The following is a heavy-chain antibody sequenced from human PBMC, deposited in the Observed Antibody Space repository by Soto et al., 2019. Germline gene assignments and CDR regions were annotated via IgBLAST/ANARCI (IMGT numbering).Heavy chain of an antibody. Sequence: SETPSLTCTVSGGSIRDSNYYWAWIRQPPGKGLEWIGSIYYSGSTYYNPSLKSRVSVSVDTSKTQFSLQLSSVTAADTAVYLCTRHPQIWSIWLDPWGQGTLGTGS. CDR3: TRHPQIWSIWLDP. CDR2: IYYSGST. V-gene: IGHV4-39*01. J-gene: IGHJ5*02. CDR1: GGSIRDSNYY. D-gene: IGHD5-18*01.